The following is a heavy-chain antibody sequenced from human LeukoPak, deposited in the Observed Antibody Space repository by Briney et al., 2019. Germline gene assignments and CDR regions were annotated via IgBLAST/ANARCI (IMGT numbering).Heavy chain of an antibody. CDR2: INTDGGNT. V-gene: IGHV3-74*01. D-gene: IGHD2-2*01. Sequence: GGSLRLSCAASGFTFSGYWMHWVRQAPGKGLVWVSRINTDGGNTNYADSVKGRFTISRDNAKDTLYLQMNSLRAEDTAVYYCARELSSSRSRHFDYWGQGTLVTVSS. CDR3: ARELSSSRSRHFDY. J-gene: IGHJ4*02. CDR1: GFTFSGYW.